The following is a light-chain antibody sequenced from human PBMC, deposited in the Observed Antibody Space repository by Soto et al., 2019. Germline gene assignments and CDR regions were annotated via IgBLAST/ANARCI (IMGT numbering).Light chain of an antibody. V-gene: IGKV3-11*01. Sequence: EIVLTHSPATLSLSPGERATLSCRASQSVSSYLAWYQHKPGQAPRLLIHDASNRATGIPARFSGSGSGTDFTLTISSLEAEDFAVSYCQQRTTWPSSTFGQGTRLEIK. CDR2: DAS. CDR1: QSVSSY. J-gene: IGKJ5*01. CDR3: QQRTTWPSST.